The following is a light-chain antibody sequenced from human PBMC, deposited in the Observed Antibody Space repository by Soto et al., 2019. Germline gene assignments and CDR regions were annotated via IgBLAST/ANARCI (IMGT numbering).Light chain of an antibody. Sequence: QSVLTQPPSAAGSPGQSVTISCTGTSSDVGAYNYVSWYQQHPGKAPKLMIYEVSKRPSGVPDRFSGSKCGNTASLTVSGLQAEDEADYYCSSYAGSNNFVVFGGGTKLTVL. CDR1: SSDVGAYNY. CDR3: SSYAGSNNFVV. J-gene: IGLJ2*01. CDR2: EVS. V-gene: IGLV2-8*01.